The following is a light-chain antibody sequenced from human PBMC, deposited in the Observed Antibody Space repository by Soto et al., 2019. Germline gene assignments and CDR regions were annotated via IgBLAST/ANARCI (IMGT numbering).Light chain of an antibody. Sequence: EIVLTQSPGTLSLSPGERATLSCRASESVSSSSLAWYQQKPGQAPRLLMHGASSRATGIPDRFSGSGSGADFTLTITSLEPEDFAVYYCQQRGKWPSTFGPGTKVEMK. CDR3: QQRGKWPST. J-gene: IGKJ2*02. CDR1: ESVSSSS. V-gene: IGKV3D-20*02. CDR2: GAS.